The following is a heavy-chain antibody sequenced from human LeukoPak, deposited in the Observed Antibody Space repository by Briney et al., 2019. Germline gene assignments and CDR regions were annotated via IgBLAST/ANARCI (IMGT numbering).Heavy chain of an antibody. Sequence: PGGSLRLSCKGSGYTFTNYWISWVRQMPGKGLEWMGRIDPTDSYINYSPSLQGHVTMSTDKSISTAYLQWSSLKASDTAMYYCARLLVGGQDYFDSWGQGTLVTVSS. CDR3: ARLLVGGQDYFDS. V-gene: IGHV5-10-1*01. CDR2: IDPTDSYI. D-gene: IGHD2-15*01. CDR1: GYTFTNYW. J-gene: IGHJ4*02.